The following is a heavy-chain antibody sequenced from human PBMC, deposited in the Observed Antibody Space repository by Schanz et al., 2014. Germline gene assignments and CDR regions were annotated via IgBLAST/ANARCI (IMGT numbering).Heavy chain of an antibody. CDR1: GFTFSSHW. CDR3: AKGRFGELSAFDI. D-gene: IGHD3-10*01. V-gene: IGHV3-48*04. Sequence: EVQLLESGGGLVQPGGSLRLSCTASGFTFSSHWMHWVRQDPGKGLEWVSGITGASDHIDYADSVKGRFTISRDNAKNSLYLQMNSLRAEDTAVYYCAKGRFGELSAFDIWGQGTMVTVSS. J-gene: IGHJ3*02. CDR2: ITGASDHI.